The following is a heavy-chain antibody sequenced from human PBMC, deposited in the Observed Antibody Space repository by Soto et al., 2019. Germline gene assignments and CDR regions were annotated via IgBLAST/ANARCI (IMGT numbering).Heavy chain of an antibody. D-gene: IGHD2-15*01. J-gene: IGHJ6*03. CDR1: GYTFTSYG. Sequence: ASVKVSCKASGYTFTSYGISWVRQAPGQGLEWMGWISAYNGNTNYAQKLQGRVTMTTDTSTSTAYMELRSLRSDDTAVYYCAREDFGRCNGYEVCSGGSCYFCNYYYYMDVWGKGTTVTVSS. CDR3: AREDFGRCNGYEVCSGGSCYFCNYYYYMDV. CDR2: ISAYNGNT. V-gene: IGHV1-18*01.